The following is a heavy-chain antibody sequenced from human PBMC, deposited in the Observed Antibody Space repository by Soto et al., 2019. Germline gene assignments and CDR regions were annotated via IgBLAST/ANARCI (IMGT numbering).Heavy chain of an antibody. D-gene: IGHD3-9*01. CDR1: GGAISSGGYY. CDR2: IYYSGST. CDR3: ARDYLYYDILTGYSKEGWFDP. V-gene: IGHV4-31*03. Sequence: PSETLSLTCTVSGGAISSGGYYWSWIRQHPGKGLEWIGYIYYSGSTYYNPSLKSRVTISVDTSKNQFSLKLGSVTAADTAVYYCARDYLYYDILTGYSKEGWFDPWGQGTLVTV. J-gene: IGHJ5*02.